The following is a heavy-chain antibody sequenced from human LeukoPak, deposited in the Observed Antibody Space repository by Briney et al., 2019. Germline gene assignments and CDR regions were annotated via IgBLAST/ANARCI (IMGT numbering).Heavy chain of an antibody. CDR2: IDPSDSYT. CDR3: ARQVYNWNDGETGAFDI. J-gene: IGHJ3*02. D-gene: IGHD1-1*01. CDR1: GYSFTSYW. V-gene: IGHV5-10-1*01. Sequence: GESLKISCKGSGYSFTSYWISWGRQMPGKGLEWMGRIDPSDSYTNYSPSFQGHVTISADKSISTAYLQWSSLKASDTAMYYCARQVYNWNDGETGAFDIWGQGTMVTVSS.